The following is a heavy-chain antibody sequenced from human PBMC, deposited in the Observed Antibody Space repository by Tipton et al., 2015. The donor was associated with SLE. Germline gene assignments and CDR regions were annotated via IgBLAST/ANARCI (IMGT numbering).Heavy chain of an antibody. D-gene: IGHD1-26*01. V-gene: IGHV3-49*04. CDR2: IRGKAYGGTT. CDR3: IQWERNAFAI. J-gene: IGHJ3*02. CDR1: GFTFGGYA. Sequence: SLRLSCTASGFTFGGYAMCWVRQAPGKGLEWVGFIRGKAYGGTTEYAASVKGRFTISRDDSKNIAYLQMNSLKTEDTAVYYCIQWERNAFAIWGQGTMVTVSS.